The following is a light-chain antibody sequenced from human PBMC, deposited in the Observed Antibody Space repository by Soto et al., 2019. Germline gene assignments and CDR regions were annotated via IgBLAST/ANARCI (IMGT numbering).Light chain of an antibody. CDR1: QSVGSN. CDR2: GAS. V-gene: IGKV3-15*01. J-gene: IGKJ4*01. CDR3: QHYNNKRPQLT. Sequence: EIVMTQSPATLSVSPGERATLSCRASQSVGSNLAWYQQRPGQAPRLLIYGASTRAPGIPDRFSGSGSGTEFTLTITSLQSEDFAVYYCQHYNNKRPQLTFGGGTKVDIK.